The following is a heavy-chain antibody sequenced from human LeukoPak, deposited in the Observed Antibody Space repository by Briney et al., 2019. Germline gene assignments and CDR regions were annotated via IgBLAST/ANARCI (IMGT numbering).Heavy chain of an antibody. CDR2: IYYSGST. D-gene: IGHD3-22*01. V-gene: IGHV4-59*08. Sequence: SETLSLTRTVSGGSISSYYWSWIRQPPGKGLEWIGYIYYSGSTNYNPSLKSRVTISVDTSKNQFSLKLSSVTAADTAVYYCARHRDSSGHAFDPWGQGTLVTVSS. CDR1: GGSISSYY. CDR3: ARHRDSSGHAFDP. J-gene: IGHJ5*02.